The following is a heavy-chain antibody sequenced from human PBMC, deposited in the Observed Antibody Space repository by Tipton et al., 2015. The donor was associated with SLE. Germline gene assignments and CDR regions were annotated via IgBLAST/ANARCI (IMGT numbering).Heavy chain of an antibody. V-gene: IGHV4-61*09. CDR3: ARRGWVDAFDI. CDR1: GGSITSGGSITSDAYY. J-gene: IGHJ3*02. CDR2: IYTSGST. D-gene: IGHD6-19*01. Sequence: TLSLTCTVSGGSITSGGSITSDAYYWTWIRQPAGEGLEWIGHIYTSGSTNYNPSLKSRVTISVDTSKNHFSLNLTSVTAADTAVYYCARRGWVDAFDIWGQGTMVIVSS.